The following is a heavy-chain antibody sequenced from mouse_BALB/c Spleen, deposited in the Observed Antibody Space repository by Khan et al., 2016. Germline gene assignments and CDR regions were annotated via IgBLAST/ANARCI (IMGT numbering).Heavy chain of an antibody. CDR2: IDPANGNT. J-gene: IGHJ3*01. CDR3: ARSPYDYDVGFAY. D-gene: IGHD2-4*01. V-gene: IGHV14-3*02. Sequence: VQLQQSGAELVKPGASVKLSCTASGFNIKDTYMHWVKQRPEQGLEWIGRIDPANGNTKYDPKFQGKATITADTSSNTAYLQLSSLTSEDTAVYYGARSPYDYDVGFAYWGQGTLVTVYA. CDR1: GFNIKDTY.